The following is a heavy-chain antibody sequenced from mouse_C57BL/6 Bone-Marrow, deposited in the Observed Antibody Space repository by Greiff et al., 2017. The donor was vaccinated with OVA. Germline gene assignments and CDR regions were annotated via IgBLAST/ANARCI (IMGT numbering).Heavy chain of an antibody. J-gene: IGHJ3*01. CDR3: ARENYGSSYDWFAY. Sequence: EVKLEESGGDLVKPGGSLKLSCAASGFTFSSYGMSWVRQTPDKRLEWVATISSGGSYTYYPDSVKGRFTISRDNAKNTLYLQMSSLKSEDTAMYYCARENYGSSYDWFAYWGQGTLVTVSA. CDR1: GFTFSSYG. D-gene: IGHD1-1*01. V-gene: IGHV5-6*02. CDR2: ISSGGSYT.